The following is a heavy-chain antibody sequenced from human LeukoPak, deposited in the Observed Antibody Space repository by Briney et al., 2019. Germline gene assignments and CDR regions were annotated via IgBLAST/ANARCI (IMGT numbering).Heavy chain of an antibody. J-gene: IGHJ5*02. CDR3: ARGRGKALMVRALNWFDP. Sequence: GSLRLSCAASGFTFSSYGMSWVRQPPGKGLEWIGEINHSGSTNYNPSLKSRVTISVDTSKNQFSLKLSSVTAADTAVYYCARGRGKALMVRALNWFDPWGQGTLVTVSS. V-gene: IGHV4-34*01. D-gene: IGHD3-10*01. CDR2: INHSGST. CDR1: GFTFSSYG.